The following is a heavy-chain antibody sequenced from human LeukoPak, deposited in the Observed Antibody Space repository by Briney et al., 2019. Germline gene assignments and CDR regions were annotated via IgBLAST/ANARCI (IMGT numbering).Heavy chain of an antibody. D-gene: IGHD2-15*01. CDR2: INHSGST. Sequence: SETLSHTCAVYGGSFSGYYWSWIRQPPGKGLEWIGEINHSGSTNYNPSLKSRVTISVDTSKNQFSLKLSSVTAADTAVYYCARDVAATSGWFDPWGQGILVTVSS. J-gene: IGHJ5*02. CDR1: GGSFSGYY. CDR3: ARDVAATSGWFDP. V-gene: IGHV4-34*01.